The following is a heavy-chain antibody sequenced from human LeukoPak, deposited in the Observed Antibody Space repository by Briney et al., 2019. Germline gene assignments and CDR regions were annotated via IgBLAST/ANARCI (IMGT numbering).Heavy chain of an antibody. Sequence: SETLSLTCTVSGGSISSYYWSWIRQPPGKGLEWIGYIYYSGSTNYNPSLKSRVTISVDTSKNQFSLKLSSVTAADTAVYYCARDYVDTAMSYYYYMDVWGKGTTVTVSS. CDR1: GGSISSYY. J-gene: IGHJ6*03. CDR3: ARDYVDTAMSYYYYMDV. V-gene: IGHV4-59*12. CDR2: IYYSGST. D-gene: IGHD5-18*01.